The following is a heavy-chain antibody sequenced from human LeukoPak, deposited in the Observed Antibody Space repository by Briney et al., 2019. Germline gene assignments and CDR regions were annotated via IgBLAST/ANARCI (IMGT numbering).Heavy chain of an antibody. J-gene: IGHJ4*02. D-gene: IGHD3-10*01. Sequence: ASVKVSCKASGYTFTAYGISWVRQAPGQGLEWMGWISVYNGNTNYTPKLQGRVTMTTDTSTSTAYMELRSLRSDHTAVYYCARDRLTYYSGSGSDFWGQGTLVTVSS. V-gene: IGHV1-18*01. CDR2: ISVYNGNT. CDR1: GYTFTAYG. CDR3: ARDRLTYYSGSGSDF.